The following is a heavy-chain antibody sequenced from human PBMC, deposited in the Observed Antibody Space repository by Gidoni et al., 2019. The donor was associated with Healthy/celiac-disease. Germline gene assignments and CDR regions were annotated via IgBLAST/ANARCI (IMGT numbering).Heavy chain of an antibody. J-gene: IGHJ4*02. Sequence: QVQLVQSGAEVQPPGSSVKVSCKPSGGTFSSYAISWVRQAPGQGLEWMGRIIPIFGIANDAQKFQGRVTITADKSTSTAYMELSSLRSEDTAVYYCAGDAGYSSGWYWDYWGQGTLVTVSS. D-gene: IGHD6-19*01. CDR3: AGDAGYSSGWYWDY. CDR2: IIPIFGIA. V-gene: IGHV1-69*04. CDR1: GGTFSSYA.